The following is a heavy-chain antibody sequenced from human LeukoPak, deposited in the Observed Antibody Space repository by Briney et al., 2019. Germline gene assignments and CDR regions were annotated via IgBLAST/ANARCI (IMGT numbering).Heavy chain of an antibody. CDR2: INHSGST. CDR3: ARGHLSSWFDYFDY. CDR1: GGSFSGYY. Sequence: SETLSITCAVYGGSFSGYYWSWIRQPPGKGLEWIGEINHSGSTNYNPSLKSRVTISVDTSKNQFSLKLSSVTAADTAVYYCARGHLSSWFDYFDYWGQGTLVTVSS. D-gene: IGHD6-13*01. J-gene: IGHJ4*02. V-gene: IGHV4-34*01.